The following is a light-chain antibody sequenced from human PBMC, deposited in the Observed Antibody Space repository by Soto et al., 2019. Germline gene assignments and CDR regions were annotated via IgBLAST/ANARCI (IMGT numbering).Light chain of an antibody. CDR2: EVN. CDR3: SSYTKFDTVI. CDR1: SNDVGGYNY. J-gene: IGLJ2*01. Sequence: QSALTQPASVSGSPGQSITMSCTGTSNDVGGYNYVSWFQQHPGKAPKLIIYEVNNRPSGVSDRFSGSKSGNTASLTISGLQAEDEAGYYCSSYTKFDTVIFGGGTQLTVL. V-gene: IGLV2-14*01.